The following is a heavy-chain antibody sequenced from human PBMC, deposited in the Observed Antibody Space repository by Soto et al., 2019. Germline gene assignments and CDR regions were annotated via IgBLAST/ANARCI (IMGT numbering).Heavy chain of an antibody. Sequence: SETLSLTCTVSGGSISSSSYYWGWIRQPPGKGLEWIGSIYYSGSTYYNPSLKSRVTISVDTSKNQFSLKLSSVTAADTAVYYCARLRGYSYGSYYFDYWGQGTLVTVSS. J-gene: IGHJ4*02. V-gene: IGHV4-39*01. D-gene: IGHD5-18*01. CDR3: ARLRGYSYGSYYFDY. CDR1: GGSISSSSYY. CDR2: IYYSGST.